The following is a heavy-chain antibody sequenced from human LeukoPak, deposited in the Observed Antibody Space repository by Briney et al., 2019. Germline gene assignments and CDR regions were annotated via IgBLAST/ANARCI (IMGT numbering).Heavy chain of an antibody. CDR2: INHSGSS. CDR3: ARREDYYDTSGYLNWFDP. D-gene: IGHD3-22*01. CDR1: GGSIRSSYYY. V-gene: IGHV4-39*07. J-gene: IGHJ5*02. Sequence: PSETLSLTCTVSGGSIRSSYYYWGWIRQPPGKGLEWIGEINHSGSSNYNPSLKSRVTISVDTSKNQFSLKLTSVTAADTAVYYCARREDYYDTSGYLNWFDPWGQGTLVTVSS.